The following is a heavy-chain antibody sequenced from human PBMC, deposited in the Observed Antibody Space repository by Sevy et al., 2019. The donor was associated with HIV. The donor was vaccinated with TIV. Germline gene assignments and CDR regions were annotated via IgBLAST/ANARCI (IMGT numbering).Heavy chain of an antibody. Sequence: GGYLRLSCTASGFTFSSAWMSWVRQAPGKGLEWVGRIKSEFDGGAIEYAAPVKGRFSISRDDSKNTVYLQMNSLKTEDTAVYYCITDPAYRGYDEEVINYYFYGMDVWGQGTTVTVSS. CDR2: IKSEFDGGAI. CDR1: GFTFSSAW. CDR3: ITDPAYRGYDEEVINYYFYGMDV. D-gene: IGHD5-12*01. V-gene: IGHV3-15*01. J-gene: IGHJ6*02.